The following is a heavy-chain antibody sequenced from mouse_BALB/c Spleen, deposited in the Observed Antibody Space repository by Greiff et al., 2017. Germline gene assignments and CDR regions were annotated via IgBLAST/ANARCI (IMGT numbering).Heavy chain of an antibody. CDR3: AREGGTYDGYYVPFDS. CDR1: GFNIKDTY. Sequence: VQLQQSGAELVKPGASVKLSCTASGFNIKDTYMHWVKQRPEQGLEWIGRIDPANGNTKYDPKFQGKATITADTSSNTAYLQLSSLTSEDTAVYYCAREGGTYDGYYVPFDSWGDGTTLTVSP. CDR2: IDPANGNT. D-gene: IGHD2-3*01. J-gene: IGHJ2*01. V-gene: IGHV14-3*02.